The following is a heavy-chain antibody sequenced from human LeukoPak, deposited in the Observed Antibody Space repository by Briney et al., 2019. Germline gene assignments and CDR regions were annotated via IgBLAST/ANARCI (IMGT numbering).Heavy chain of an antibody. D-gene: IGHD3-22*01. CDR3: ARHLARGYYYDSSGYLDAFDI. CDR1: GGSISSSSYY. V-gene: IGHV4-39*01. Sequence: SETLSLTCTVSGGSISSSSYYWGWIRQPPGKGLEWIGSIYYSGSTYYNPSLKSRVTISVDTSKNQFSLKLSYVTAADTAVYYCARHLARGYYYDSSGYLDAFDIWGQGTMVTVSS. J-gene: IGHJ3*02. CDR2: IYYSGST.